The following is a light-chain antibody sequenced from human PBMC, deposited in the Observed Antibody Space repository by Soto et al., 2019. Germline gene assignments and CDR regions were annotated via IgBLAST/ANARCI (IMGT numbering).Light chain of an antibody. Sequence: TQSACTLSVSQGERATLSCRASQQFXNKVGWDQQKPGQAPRALIXYESTRATGIAVRFSGSGSGRDFTLTISSIDPEAFAVYYCQQYNNWSPRTFGQGTRLEIK. CDR3: QQYNNWSPRT. V-gene: IGKV3-15*01. CDR2: YES. CDR1: QQFXNK. J-gene: IGKJ5*01.